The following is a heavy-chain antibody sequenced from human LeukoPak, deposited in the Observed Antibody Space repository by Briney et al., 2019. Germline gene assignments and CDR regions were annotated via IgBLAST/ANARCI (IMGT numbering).Heavy chain of an antibody. CDR1: GGTFSSYA. Sequence: GSSVKVSCKASGGTFSSYAISWVRQAPGQGLEWMGGIIPIFGTANYAQKFQGRITITADKSTSTAYMELSSLRSEDTAVYYCARMAAAGTGWYYYYGMDVWGIGTTVTVSS. J-gene: IGHJ6*04. V-gene: IGHV1-69*06. CDR2: IIPIFGTA. D-gene: IGHD6-13*01. CDR3: ARMAAAGTGWYYYYGMDV.